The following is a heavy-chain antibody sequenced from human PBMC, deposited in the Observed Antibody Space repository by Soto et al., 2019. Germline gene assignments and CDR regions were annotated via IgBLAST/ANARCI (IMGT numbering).Heavy chain of an antibody. D-gene: IGHD3-16*02. J-gene: IGHJ3*02. V-gene: IGHV1-3*01. Sequence: ASVKVSCKASGYTFTSYAMHWVRQAPGQRLEWMGWINAGNGNTKYSQKFQGRVTITRDTSASTAYMELSSLRSEDTGVYFFARDREYYDYIWGTYRAVHAFDIRGQSAMVTASS. CDR2: INAGNGNT. CDR3: ARDREYYDYIWGTYRAVHAFDI. CDR1: GYTFTSYA.